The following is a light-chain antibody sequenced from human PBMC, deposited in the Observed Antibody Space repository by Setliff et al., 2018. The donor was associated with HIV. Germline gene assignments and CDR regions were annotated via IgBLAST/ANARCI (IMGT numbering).Light chain of an antibody. CDR2: EVT. J-gene: IGLJ1*01. CDR3: SSYGRNSLYV. Sequence: QSVLTQPASVSGSPGQSITISCTGTSSGIGTFTFVSWYQQYPGKAPKLLIYEVTERPSGISARFSGFKSGNTASLTISGLQAEDEADYYCSSYGRNSLYVFGSGTKVTVL. V-gene: IGLV2-14*03. CDR1: SSGIGTFTF.